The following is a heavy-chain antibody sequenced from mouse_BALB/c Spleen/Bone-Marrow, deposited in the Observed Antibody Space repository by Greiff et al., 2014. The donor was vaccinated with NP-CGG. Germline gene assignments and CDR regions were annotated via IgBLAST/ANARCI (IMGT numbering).Heavy chain of an antibody. CDR3: ARVRNWADY. D-gene: IGHD4-1*01. Sequence: VQGVESGAELVRPGSSVKTSCKASGYAFSSYWMNWVKQRPGQGLEWIGQIYPGDGDTNYNGKFKGKATPTADKSSSTAYMQLSSLTSEDSAVYFCARVRNWADYWGQGTTLTVSS. CDR2: IYPGDGDT. V-gene: IGHV1-80*01. J-gene: IGHJ2*01. CDR1: GYAFSSYW.